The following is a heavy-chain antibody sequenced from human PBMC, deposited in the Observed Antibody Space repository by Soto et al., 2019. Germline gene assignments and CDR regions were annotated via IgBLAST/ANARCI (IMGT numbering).Heavy chain of an antibody. Sequence: SETLSLTCTVSGGSISSYYWIWIRQPAGKGLEWIGRIYTSGSTNYNPSLKSRVTMSVDTSKNQFSLKLSSVTAADTAVYYCARGGGRDSSGYWVLDYWGQGTLVTVSS. CDR1: GGSISSYY. J-gene: IGHJ4*02. CDR2: IYTSGST. D-gene: IGHD3-22*01. V-gene: IGHV4-4*07. CDR3: ARGGGRDSSGYWVLDY.